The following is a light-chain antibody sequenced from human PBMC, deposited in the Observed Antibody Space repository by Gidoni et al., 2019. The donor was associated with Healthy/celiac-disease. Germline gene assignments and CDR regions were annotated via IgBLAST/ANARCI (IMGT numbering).Light chain of an antibody. J-gene: IGKJ4*01. V-gene: IGKV3-11*01. CDR3: QKSSNWPLT. CDR2: EAS. CDR1: QSVSSY. Sequence: EIVLTHSPATLSLSPGERATLSCRASQSVSSYLAWYQQKPGQAPRLLIYEASNRATGIPARFSGSGSGTDFTITSRSLEPEDVAVYYWQKSSNWPLTFXGXTKVEIK.